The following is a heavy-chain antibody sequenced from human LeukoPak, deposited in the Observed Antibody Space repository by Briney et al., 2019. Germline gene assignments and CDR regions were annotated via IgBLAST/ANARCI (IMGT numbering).Heavy chain of an antibody. V-gene: IGHV1-3*01. CDR3: ARVRGGSYYGPDY. CDR1: GYTFTSYA. J-gene: IGHJ4*02. Sequence: ASVKVSCKASGYTFTSYAMHWVRQAPGQRLEWMGWINAGNGNTKYSQKFQGRVTITRDTSASTAYMELSSLRSEDTAVSYCARVRGGSYYGPDYWGQGTLVTVSS. CDR2: INAGNGNT. D-gene: IGHD1-26*01.